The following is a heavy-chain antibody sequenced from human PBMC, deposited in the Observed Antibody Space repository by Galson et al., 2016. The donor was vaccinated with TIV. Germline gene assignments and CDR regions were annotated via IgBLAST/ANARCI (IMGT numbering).Heavy chain of an antibody. CDR3: EREGSGDYDWGRAAFDN. CDR2: IYFDGRT. Sequence: SETLSLTCSLSGGSITSFYWSWIRQPPGKGLAWIGYIYFDGRTIYNPSLKCRVTVSVDPARNEFSLTPRSVTAADTGVYYCEREGSGDYDWGRAAFDNWGQGTLVTVSS. V-gene: IGHV4-59*01. D-gene: IGHD4-17*01. J-gene: IGHJ4*02. CDR1: GGSITSFY.